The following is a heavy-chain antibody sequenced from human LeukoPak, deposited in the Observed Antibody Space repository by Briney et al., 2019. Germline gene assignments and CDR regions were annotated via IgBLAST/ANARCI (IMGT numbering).Heavy chain of an antibody. V-gene: IGHV4-59*11. D-gene: IGHD6-13*01. CDR1: GGSISSHY. Sequence: SETLSLTCTVSGGSISSHYWSWIRQPPGKGLEWIGYIYYSGSTNYNPSLKSRVTISVDTSKNQFSLKLSSVTAADTAVYYCARVRFSGRKQQLARGSNYYYMDVWGKGTTVTVSS. CDR2: IYYSGST. CDR3: ARVRFSGRKQQLARGSNYYYMDV. J-gene: IGHJ6*03.